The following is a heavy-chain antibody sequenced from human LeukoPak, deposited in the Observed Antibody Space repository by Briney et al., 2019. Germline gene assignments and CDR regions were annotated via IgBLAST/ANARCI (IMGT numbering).Heavy chain of an antibody. D-gene: IGHD1-1*01. V-gene: IGHV3-23*01. J-gene: IGHJ4*02. CDR3: AKHAGTTRQTKDY. Sequence: GRSLRLSCAVSGVIFNNYAMSWVRQAPGRGLEWVSVISASGGSTYYADSVKGRFTISRDNSNNRLYLGMNSLRAEDTAVYYCAKHAGTTRQTKDYWGQGTLVTVSS. CDR2: ISASGGST. CDR1: GVIFNNYA.